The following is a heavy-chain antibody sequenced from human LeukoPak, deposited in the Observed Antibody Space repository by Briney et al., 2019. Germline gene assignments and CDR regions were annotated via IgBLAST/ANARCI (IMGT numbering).Heavy chain of an antibody. CDR2: INPRDSDT. J-gene: IGHJ4*02. V-gene: IGHV5-51*01. D-gene: IGHD3-16*02. CDR3: ARQSVDGRYTFDY. Sequence: IINPRDSDTKYSPSFQGQVTISVDKSISTAYLQWSSLKASDTAMYYCARQSVDGRYTFDYWGQGTLVTVSS.